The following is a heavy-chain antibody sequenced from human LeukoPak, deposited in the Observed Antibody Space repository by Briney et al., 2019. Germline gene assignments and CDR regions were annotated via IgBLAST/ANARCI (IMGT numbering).Heavy chain of an antibody. V-gene: IGHV1-69*04. CDR1: VGTFTSYA. J-gene: IGHJ4*02. Sequence: GSSVKVSCKASVGTFTSYAISWVRQAPGQGLGWMGRIIPILGIANYAQKFQGRVTITADKSTSTAYMELSSLRSEDTAVYYCARAYYYGSGSNQIDYWGQGTLVTVSS. CDR3: ARAYYYGSGSNQIDY. D-gene: IGHD3-10*01. CDR2: IIPILGIA.